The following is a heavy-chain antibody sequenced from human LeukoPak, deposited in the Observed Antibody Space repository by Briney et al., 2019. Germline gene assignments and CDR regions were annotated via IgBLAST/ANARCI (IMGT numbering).Heavy chain of an antibody. D-gene: IGHD3-9*01. Sequence: HPGGSLSLSCAASGFTFSSYALPWVRQAPGKGLEYVSAISSNGGSTYYANSVKGRFTISRDNSKNTLYLQMGSLRAEDIAVYYCARVPRVRYFDWLPMGPFDYWGQGALVTVSS. CDR1: GFTFSSYA. J-gene: IGHJ4*02. V-gene: IGHV3-64*01. CDR2: ISSNGGST. CDR3: ARVPRVRYFDWLPMGPFDY.